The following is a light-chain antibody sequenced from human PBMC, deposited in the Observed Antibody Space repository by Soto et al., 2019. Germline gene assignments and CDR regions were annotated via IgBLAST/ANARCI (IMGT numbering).Light chain of an antibody. V-gene: IGLV2-23*01. CDR2: ESS. Sequence: QSALTQPASVSGSPGQSITISCTGTSGDVGTSNLVSWYQQHPGKAPQLMIYESSKRPSGVSNRFSGSRSGNTASLTISGLQAEDEADYYCCSFEHRSTLVFGGGTKVTVL. CDR1: SGDVGTSNL. J-gene: IGLJ3*02. CDR3: CSFEHRSTLV.